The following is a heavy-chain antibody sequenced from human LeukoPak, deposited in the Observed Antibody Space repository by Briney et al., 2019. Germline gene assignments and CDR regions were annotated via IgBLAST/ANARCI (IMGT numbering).Heavy chain of an antibody. CDR3: AKDHDGAPYYFDY. J-gene: IGHJ4*02. D-gene: IGHD1-26*01. Sequence: GGSLRLSCAASGFTLSSYAMTWVRQAPGKGLEWVSAISGSGDSSYYADSVKGRFSISRDNSKNTLYLQMNSLRAEDTAVYYCAKDHDGAPYYFDYWGQGTLVTVSS. CDR2: ISGSGDSS. CDR1: GFTLSSYA. V-gene: IGHV3-23*01.